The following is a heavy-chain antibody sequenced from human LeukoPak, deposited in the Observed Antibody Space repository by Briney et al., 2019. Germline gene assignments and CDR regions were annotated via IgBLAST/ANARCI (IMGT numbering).Heavy chain of an antibody. Sequence: GGSLRLSCAASGFTVSSNYMSWVRQAPGKGLEWVAVISYDGSNKYYADSVKGRFTISRDNSKNTLYLQMNSLRAEDTAVYYCAKDNVIVGGYYFDYWGQGTLVTVSS. D-gene: IGHD1-26*01. V-gene: IGHV3-30*18. CDR2: ISYDGSNK. CDR1: GFTVSSNY. CDR3: AKDNVIVGGYYFDY. J-gene: IGHJ4*02.